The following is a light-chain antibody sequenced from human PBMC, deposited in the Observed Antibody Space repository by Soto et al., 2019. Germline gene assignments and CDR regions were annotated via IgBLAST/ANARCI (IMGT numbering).Light chain of an antibody. J-gene: IGLJ2*01. CDR1: TSDVGTYDL. Sequence: QSALTQPASMSGSPGQSVTISCTGSTSDVGTYDLVSWYQQHPGKAPNLMIFEAYKRPSGISSRFSGSKSGNTASLTISGLQTEDEADYFCYSYAGTGAPVVFGGGTKLTVL. CDR3: YSYAGTGAPVV. V-gene: IGLV2-23*01. CDR2: EAY.